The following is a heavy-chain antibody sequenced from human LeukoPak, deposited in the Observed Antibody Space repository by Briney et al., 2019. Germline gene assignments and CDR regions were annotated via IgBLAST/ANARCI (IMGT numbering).Heavy chain of an antibody. CDR3: ARVHYDILTGYYPDYFDY. CDR2: IYYSGST. J-gene: IGHJ4*02. D-gene: IGHD3-9*01. V-gene: IGHV4-59*01. Sequence: SETLSLTCTVSGGSISSYYWSWIRQPPGKGLEWIGYIYYSGSTNYNPSLKSRVTISVDTSKNQFSLKLSSVTAEDTAVYCCARVHYDILTGYYPDYFDYWGQGTLVTVSS. CDR1: GGSISSYY.